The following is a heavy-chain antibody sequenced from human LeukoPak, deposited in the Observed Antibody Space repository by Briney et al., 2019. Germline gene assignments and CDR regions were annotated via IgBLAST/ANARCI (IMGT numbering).Heavy chain of an antibody. CDR2: IHYSGST. CDR3: ARWYSSGWAFDY. V-gene: IGHV4-59*08. J-gene: IGHJ4*02. Sequence: PSETLSLTCTVSGGSMSRYYWSWIRQPPGKGLEWIGYIHYSGSTKYNPSLKSRVTISVDTSKNQFSLKLSSVTAADTAVYYCARWYSSGWAFDYWGQGTLVTVSS. D-gene: IGHD6-19*01. CDR1: GGSMSRYY.